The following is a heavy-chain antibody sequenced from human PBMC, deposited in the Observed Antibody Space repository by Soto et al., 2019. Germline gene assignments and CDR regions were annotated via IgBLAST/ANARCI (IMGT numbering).Heavy chain of an antibody. CDR1: GYTLIGYY. CDR2: INPKSGGT. CDR3: ARGDSTDCSNGVCSFFYNHDMDV. J-gene: IGHJ6*02. Sequence: GASVKVSCKASGYTLIGYYIHWVRQAPGQGLEWLGRINPKSGGTSTAQKFQGWVTMTTDTSISTASMELTRLTSDDTAIYYCARGDSTDCSNGVCSFFYNHDMDVWGQGTTVTVSS. D-gene: IGHD2-8*01. V-gene: IGHV1-2*04.